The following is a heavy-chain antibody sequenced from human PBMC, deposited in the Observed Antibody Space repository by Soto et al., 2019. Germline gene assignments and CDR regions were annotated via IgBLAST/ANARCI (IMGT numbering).Heavy chain of an antibody. CDR1: GFTFSSYD. D-gene: IGHD6-19*01. V-gene: IGHV3-13*01. CDR2: IGTAGDT. CDR3: AREYSSGPSHYYYYGMDV. Sequence: GGSLRLSCAASGFTFSSYDMHWVRQATGKGLEWVSAIGTAGDTYYPGSVKGRFTISRGNAKNSLYLQMNSLRAEDTAVYYCAREYSSGPSHYYYYGMDVWGQGTTVTVSS. J-gene: IGHJ6*02.